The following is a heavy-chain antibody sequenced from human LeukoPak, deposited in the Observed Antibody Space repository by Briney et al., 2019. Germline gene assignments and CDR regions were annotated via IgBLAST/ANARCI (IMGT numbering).Heavy chain of an antibody. CDR1: GFTFTGNG. D-gene: IGHD4-17*01. CDR2: VWYDGTRK. Sequence: PGGSLNLSCAASGFTFTGNGFHGVRQAPGKGREGVGVVWYDGTRKYYADSVKGRFTVSRDNSENTVYLQISGLRAEDTAVYYCARDTDTTSHYGRFDPWGQGTLVTVSS. CDR3: ARDTDTTSHYGRFDP. V-gene: IGHV3-33*01. J-gene: IGHJ5*02.